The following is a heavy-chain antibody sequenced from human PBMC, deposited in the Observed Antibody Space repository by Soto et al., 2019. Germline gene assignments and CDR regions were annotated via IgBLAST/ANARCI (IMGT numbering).Heavy chain of an antibody. CDR1: GDSVRSPYW. Sequence: QVQLQESGPGLVKPSGTLSLTCAVSGDSVRSPYWWCWVRQPPGKGLEWIGEVFHTGTTSYNPSLSSRVTISMYTSIKQFSLDLTSVTAADTAFYYCARSAGWYAIHSWGPGTLVSVSS. CDR3: ARSAGWYAIHS. J-gene: IGHJ4*02. V-gene: IGHV4-4*02. D-gene: IGHD6-19*01. CDR2: VFHTGTT.